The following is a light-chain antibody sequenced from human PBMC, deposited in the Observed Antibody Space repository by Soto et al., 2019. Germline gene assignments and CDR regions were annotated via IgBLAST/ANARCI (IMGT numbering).Light chain of an antibody. CDR1: SSDIGGYKY. Sequence: QSALTQPASVSGSPGQSITISCTGTSSDIGGYKYVSWYQQHPGKVPKLMIYDVSYRPSGVSNRFSGSKSGNTASLTISGLQAEDEADYYCCSYAGSYTWVFGGGTKLTVL. J-gene: IGLJ3*02. V-gene: IGLV2-14*01. CDR2: DVS. CDR3: CSYAGSYTWV.